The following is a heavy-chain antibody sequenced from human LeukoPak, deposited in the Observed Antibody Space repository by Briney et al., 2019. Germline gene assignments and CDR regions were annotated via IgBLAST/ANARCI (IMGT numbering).Heavy chain of an antibody. V-gene: IGHV3-74*01. CDR3: ARAPSEIGGYYPEYFRH. CDR2: IKGDGNT. CDR1: GFTFSSYW. Sequence: GGSLRLSCAASGFTFSSYWMHWVRQAPGKGLVWVSRIKGDGNTNYADSVKGRFTTSRDNAKNTVSLQMNSLRAEDTGVYYCARAPSEIGGYYPEYFRHWGQGTLVTVSS. J-gene: IGHJ1*01. D-gene: IGHD3-22*01.